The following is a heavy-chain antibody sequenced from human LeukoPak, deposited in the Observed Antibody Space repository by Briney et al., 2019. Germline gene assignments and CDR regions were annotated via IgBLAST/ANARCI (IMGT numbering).Heavy chain of an antibody. V-gene: IGHV4-34*01. J-gene: IGHJ4*02. Sequence: SETLSLTCAVYGGSFSGYYWSWIRQPPGKGLEWIGEINHSGSTNYNPSLKSRVTISVDTSKNQFSLKLSSVTAADTAVYYCARRGRLPANRGSFDYGGQGTLVTVSS. CDR2: INHSGST. D-gene: IGHD5-18*01. CDR3: ARRGRLPANRGSFDY. CDR1: GGSFSGYY.